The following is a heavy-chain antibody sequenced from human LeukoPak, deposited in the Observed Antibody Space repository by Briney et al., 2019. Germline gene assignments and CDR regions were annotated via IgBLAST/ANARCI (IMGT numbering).Heavy chain of an antibody. CDR3: AKADEMNMDY. CDR1: GFTFSRYG. V-gene: IGHV3-33*06. J-gene: IGHJ4*02. CDR2: IWYDGSIE. D-gene: IGHD2/OR15-2a*01. Sequence: GKSLRLSCVASGFTFSRYGMHWVRQAPGKALEWVAVIWYDGSIEYYADSVKGRFTVSKDNSKNTLYLQMNTLRAEDTAVYYCAKADEMNMDYWGQGTLVTVSS.